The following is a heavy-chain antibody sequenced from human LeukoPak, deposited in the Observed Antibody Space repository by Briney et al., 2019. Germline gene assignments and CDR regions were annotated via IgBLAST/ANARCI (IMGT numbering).Heavy chain of an antibody. D-gene: IGHD3-16*01. V-gene: IGHV1-69*13. CDR2: IIPIFGTA. CDR1: GGTFSSYA. Sequence: ASVKVSCKASGGTFSSYAISWVRQAPGQGLEWMGGIIPIFGTANYAQKFQGRVTITADESTSTAYMELSSLRSEDTAVYYCARGTTDLGGQQGAFDIWGQGTMVTVSS. J-gene: IGHJ3*02. CDR3: ARGTTDLGGQQGAFDI.